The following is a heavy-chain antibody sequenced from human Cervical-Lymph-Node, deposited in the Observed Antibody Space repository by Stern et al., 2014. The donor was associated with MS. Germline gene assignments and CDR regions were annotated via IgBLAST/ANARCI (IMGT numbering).Heavy chain of an antibody. D-gene: IGHD5-18*01. CDR3: ARENGYSYAYELDY. Sequence: QLQLQESGPGLVKPSQTLSLTCTVSGGSISSGSYYWSWIRQPAGKGLEWIGRITTSGTSPYNPPLKSPVPISTDPSETQFSLILSSVTAADTAMYYCARENGYSYAYELDYWGQGILVTVSS. CDR1: GGSISSGSYY. J-gene: IGHJ4*02. CDR2: ITTSGTS. V-gene: IGHV4-61*02.